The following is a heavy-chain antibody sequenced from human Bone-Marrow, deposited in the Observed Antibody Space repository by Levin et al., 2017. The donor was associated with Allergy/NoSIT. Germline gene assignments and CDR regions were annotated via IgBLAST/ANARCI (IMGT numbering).Heavy chain of an antibody. CDR1: GGSFSGYY. D-gene: IGHD1-26*01. J-gene: IGHJ4*02. V-gene: IGHV4-34*01. Sequence: SETLSLTCAVYGGSFSGYYWSWNRQPPGKGLDWIGEISHSGSTSYNPSLKSRVTISGDTSKNQFSLKLRSVTAADTAGYYCARVRYGSAPFDYWGQGTLVTVSS. CDR2: ISHSGST. CDR3: ARVRYGSAPFDY.